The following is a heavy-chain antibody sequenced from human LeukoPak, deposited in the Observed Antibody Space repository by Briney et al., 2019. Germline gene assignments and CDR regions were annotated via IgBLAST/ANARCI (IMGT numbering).Heavy chain of an antibody. Sequence: SETLSLTCSVSGGSITSSSYYWGWIRQPPEKGLEWIGSIYYTGGTNYSPSLKSRVTMFVDTFKNQFSLKLSSVTAADTAVYYCARDLGWKESAFDIWGQGTLVTVSS. V-gene: IGHV4-39*02. J-gene: IGHJ4*02. CDR3: ARDLGWKESAFDI. CDR2: IYYTGGT. CDR1: GGSITSSSYY. D-gene: IGHD2-21*01.